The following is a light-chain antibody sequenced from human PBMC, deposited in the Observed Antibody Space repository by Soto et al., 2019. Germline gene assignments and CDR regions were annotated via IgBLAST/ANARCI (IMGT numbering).Light chain of an antibody. CDR3: SSYTRRTTVV. CDR2: EVS. Sequence: QSARTQPASVSGSPGQSITISCIGSSSDVGGYNYVSWYQQHPGKAPRLMIYEVSNRPSGVSNRFSGSKSGNTASLTISGLQAADEADYYCSSYTRRTTVVFGGGTKLTVL. V-gene: IGLV2-14*01. J-gene: IGLJ2*01. CDR1: SSDVGGYNY.